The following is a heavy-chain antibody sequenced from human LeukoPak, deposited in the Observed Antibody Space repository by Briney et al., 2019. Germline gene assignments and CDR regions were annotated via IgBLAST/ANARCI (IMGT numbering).Heavy chain of an antibody. CDR2: IDVNSGGT. CDR1: GYPFTVYS. Sequence: ASVKVSCKASGYPFTVYSMNWLRQAPGRGLEWMGRIDVNSGGTKYTEKFQGRVTMTRDTSISTAYMELSRLRPDDTAVYYCARDWWGNDILTGDNWLDPWGQGTLVTVSS. J-gene: IGHJ5*02. V-gene: IGHV1-2*06. D-gene: IGHD3-9*01. CDR3: ARDWWGNDILTGDNWLDP.